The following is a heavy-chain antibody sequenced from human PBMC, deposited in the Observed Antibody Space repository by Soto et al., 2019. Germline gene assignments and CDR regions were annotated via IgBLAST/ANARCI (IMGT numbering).Heavy chain of an antibody. D-gene: IGHD3-16*02. V-gene: IGHV2-5*02. CDR2: IYWDDDK. CDR3: AQLLITYGGVIGDDSRYL. J-gene: IGHJ3*01. CDR1: GFSLTTRGVG. Sequence: QIPLKEAGATLVKPTQTLTLTCNFSGFSLTTRGVGVAWIRQPPGKALERLAVIYWDDDKRYSPSLKSRLSINKDTSKNQVVLTMNYMHIVDSATYQCAQLLITYGGVIGDDSRYLWGLGTMVTFYS.